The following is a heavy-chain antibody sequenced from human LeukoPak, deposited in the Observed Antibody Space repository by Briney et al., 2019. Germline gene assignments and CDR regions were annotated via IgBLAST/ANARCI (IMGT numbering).Heavy chain of an antibody. D-gene: IGHD5-24*01. Sequence: SETLSLTCTVSGGSISSSSYYWGWIRQPPGKGLEWIGSIYYSGSTYYNPSLKSRVTISVDTSKNQFSLKLSSVTAADTAVYYCARFPRVTRPRDGYNLRGDYWGQGTLVTVSS. V-gene: IGHV4-39*07. CDR3: ARFPRVTRPRDGYNLRGDY. J-gene: IGHJ4*02. CDR1: GGSISSSSYY. CDR2: IYYSGST.